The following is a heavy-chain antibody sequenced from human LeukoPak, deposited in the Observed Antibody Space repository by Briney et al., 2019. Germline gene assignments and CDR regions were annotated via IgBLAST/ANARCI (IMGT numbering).Heavy chain of an antibody. CDR2: INHSGST. J-gene: IGHJ4*02. Sequence: SETLSLTCAVYGGSFSGYYWSWIRQPPGKGLEWIGEINHSGSTNYNPSLKSRVTISVDTPKNQFSLKLSSVTAADTAVYYCARGDYDYVWGSYRYPAFDYWGQGTLVTVSS. CDR3: ARGDYDYVWGSYRYPAFDY. CDR1: GGSFSGYY. V-gene: IGHV4-34*01. D-gene: IGHD3-16*02.